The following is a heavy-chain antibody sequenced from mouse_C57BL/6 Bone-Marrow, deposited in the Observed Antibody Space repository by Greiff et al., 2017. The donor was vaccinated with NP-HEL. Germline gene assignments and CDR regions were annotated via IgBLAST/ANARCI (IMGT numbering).Heavy chain of an antibody. J-gene: IGHJ2*01. D-gene: IGHD4-1*01. V-gene: IGHV1-59*01. CDR3: ARNWDGFDY. CDR1: GYTFTSYW. CDR2: IDPSDSYT. Sequence: QVQLKESGAELVRPGTSVKLSCKASGYTFTSYWMHWVKQRPGQGLEWIGVIDPSDSYTNYNQKFKGKATLTVDTSSSTAYMQLSSLTSEDSAVYYCARNWDGFDYWGQGTTLTVSS.